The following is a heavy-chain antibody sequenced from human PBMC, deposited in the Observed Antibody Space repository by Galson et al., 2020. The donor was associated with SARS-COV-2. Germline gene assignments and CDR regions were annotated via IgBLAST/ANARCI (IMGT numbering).Heavy chain of an antibody. J-gene: IGHJ5*02. CDR1: GFTFSSYS. D-gene: IGHD1-1*01. V-gene: IGHV3-48*01. CDR3: AREVNERWFDP. Sequence: GGSLRLSCAASGFTFSSYSMNWVRQAPGKGLEWVSYISRSSSTIYYADSVKGRFTISRDNAKNSLYLQMNSLRAEDTAVYYCAREVNERWFDPWGQGTLVTVSS. CDR2: ISRSSSTI.